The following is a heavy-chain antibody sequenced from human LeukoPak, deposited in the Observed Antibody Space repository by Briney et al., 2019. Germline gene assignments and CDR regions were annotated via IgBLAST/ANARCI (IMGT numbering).Heavy chain of an antibody. D-gene: IGHD1-26*01. J-gene: IGHJ4*02. CDR2: IIPVLGAA. CDR1: GGTFSNNA. V-gene: IGHV1-69*01. Sequence: GASVKVSCKASGGTFSNNALSWVRQAPGQGLEWMGGIIPVLGAANYAQKFQGRVTITADESTSTAYMELSGLRSEDTAMYYCASSVGATSCADWGQGTLVTVSS. CDR3: ASSVGATSCAD.